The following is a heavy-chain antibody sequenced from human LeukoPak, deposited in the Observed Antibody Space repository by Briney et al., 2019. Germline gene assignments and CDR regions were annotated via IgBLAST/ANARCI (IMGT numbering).Heavy chain of an antibody. J-gene: IGHJ6*02. D-gene: IGHD1-1*01. CDR1: GYTFTGYY. Sequence: ASVKVSCKASGYTFTGYYMHWVRQAPGQGLEWMGWINPNSGGANYAQKFQGWVIMTRDTSISTAYMELSRLRSDDTAVYYCAREGRLEDYYYYGMDVWGQGTTVTVSS. V-gene: IGHV1-2*04. CDR3: AREGRLEDYYYYGMDV. CDR2: INPNSGGA.